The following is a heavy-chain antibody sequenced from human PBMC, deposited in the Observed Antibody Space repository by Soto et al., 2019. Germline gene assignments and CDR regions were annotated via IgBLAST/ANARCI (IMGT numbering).Heavy chain of an antibody. CDR1: GYTFTSYG. J-gene: IGHJ5*02. D-gene: IGHD3-10*01. CDR2: ISGFNDDT. Sequence: QIELVQSGAEMKNPGASVKVSCKASGYTFTSYGISWVQQAPGQGLEWMGWISGFNDDTNLAQRFQGRITVTKDTSTSTAYMELRSLKSDDTAVYYCARSGSYYPARNWFGPWGQGTLVTVSS. CDR3: ARSGSYYPARNWFGP. V-gene: IGHV1-18*01.